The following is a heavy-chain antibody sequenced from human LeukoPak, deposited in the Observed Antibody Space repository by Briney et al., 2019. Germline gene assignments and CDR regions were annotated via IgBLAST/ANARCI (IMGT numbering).Heavy chain of an antibody. CDR2: IRYDGSNK. D-gene: IGHD1-26*01. J-gene: IGHJ4*02. Sequence: GGSLRLSCAASGFTFSSYGMHWVRQAPGKGLEWVAFIRYDGSNKYYADSVKGRFTISRDNSKNTLYLQMNSLRAEDTAVYYCAKGTEWELLRTDYWGQGAGSYWGQGTLITVSS. CDR3: AKGTEWELLRTDYWGQGAGSY. V-gene: IGHV3-30*02. CDR1: GFTFSSYG.